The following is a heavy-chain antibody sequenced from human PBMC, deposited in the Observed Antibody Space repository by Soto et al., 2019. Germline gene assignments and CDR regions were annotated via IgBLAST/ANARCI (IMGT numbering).Heavy chain of an antibody. CDR2: INPNSGDT. V-gene: IGHV1-2*02. CDR1: GYTFTGYY. J-gene: IGHJ6*02. Sequence: QVQLLQSGTEVKRPGDSVKVSCKASGYTFTGYYVHWVRQAPGQGLEWMAWINPNSGDTYLAQRFQGRVTMNRDTSKRTAYMELRGLTSDDPAEYYCAKGGSIVAAGTRVYLYNAMDVWGQGTTVTVSS. D-gene: IGHD1-26*01. CDR3: AKGGSIVAAGTRVYLYNAMDV.